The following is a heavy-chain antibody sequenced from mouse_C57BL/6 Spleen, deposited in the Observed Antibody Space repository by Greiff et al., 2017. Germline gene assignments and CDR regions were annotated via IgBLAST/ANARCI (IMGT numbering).Heavy chain of an antibody. Sequence: DVKLVESGGGLVQPGGSLSLSCAASGFTFTDYYMSWVRQPPGKALEWLGFIRNKANGYTTEYSASVKGRFTISRDNSQSILYLQMNALRAEDSATYYCAGLTGIPYYAMDYWGQGTSVTVSS. J-gene: IGHJ4*01. CDR1: GFTFTDYY. CDR3: AGLTGIPYYAMDY. D-gene: IGHD4-1*01. V-gene: IGHV7-3*01. CDR2: IRNKANGYTT.